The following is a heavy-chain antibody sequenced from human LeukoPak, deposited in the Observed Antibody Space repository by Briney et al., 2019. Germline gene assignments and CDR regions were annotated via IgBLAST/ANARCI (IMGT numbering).Heavy chain of an antibody. CDR2: IIPIFGTA. V-gene: IGHV1-69*13. CDR1: GGTFSSYA. CDR3: ARGGEAFPDIVVVPAAPHQFDY. J-gene: IGHJ4*02. Sequence: SVKVSCKASGGTFSSYAISWVRQAPGQGLEWMGGIIPIFGTANYAQKFQGRVTITADESTSTAYMELSSLRSEDTAVYYCARGGEAFPDIVVVPAAPHQFDYWGQGTLVTVSS. D-gene: IGHD2-2*01.